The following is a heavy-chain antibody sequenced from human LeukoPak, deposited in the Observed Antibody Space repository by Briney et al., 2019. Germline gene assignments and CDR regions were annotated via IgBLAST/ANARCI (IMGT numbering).Heavy chain of an antibody. CDR2: INPGGDNT. CDR3: ARIRDGYNDAYDI. D-gene: IGHD5-24*01. J-gene: IGHJ3*02. V-gene: IGHV1-46*01. CDR1: GYTFTGYY. Sequence: ASVRVSCKASGYTFTGYYMHWVRQAPGQGLEWMGLINPGGDNTDYAQNFQGRVTMTRDTSTSTVYMGLSSLRSEDTAVYYCARIRDGYNDAYDIWGQETMVTVSS.